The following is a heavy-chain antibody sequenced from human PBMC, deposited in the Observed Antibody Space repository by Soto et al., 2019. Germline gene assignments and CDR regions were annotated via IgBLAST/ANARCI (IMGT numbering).Heavy chain of an antibody. CDR2: ISAYNGNT. CDR3: ARDRVQRFLEWSHLYYYYYGMDV. V-gene: IGHV1-18*04. CDR1: GYTFTSYG. Sequence: ASVKVSCKASGYTFTSYGISWVRQAPGQGLEWMGWISAYNGNTNYAQKLQGRVTMTTDTSTSTAYMELRSLRSDDTAVYYCARDRVQRFLEWSHLYYYYYGMDVWGQGTTVTVSS. D-gene: IGHD3-3*01. J-gene: IGHJ6*02.